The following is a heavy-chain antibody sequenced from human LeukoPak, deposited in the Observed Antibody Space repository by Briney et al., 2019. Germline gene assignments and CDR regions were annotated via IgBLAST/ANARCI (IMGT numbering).Heavy chain of an antibody. CDR3: ARGWFSSTSSPFNWFDP. V-gene: IGHV1-2*02. CDR2: INPNSGGT. D-gene: IGHD2-2*01. J-gene: IGHJ5*02. CDR1: GYTFTGYY. Sequence: ASVKVSCMASGYTFTGYYMHWVRQAPGQGLEWMGWINPNSGGTNYAQKFQGRVTMTRDTSISTAYMELSRLRSDDTAVYYCARGWFSSTSSPFNWFDPWGQGTLVTVSS.